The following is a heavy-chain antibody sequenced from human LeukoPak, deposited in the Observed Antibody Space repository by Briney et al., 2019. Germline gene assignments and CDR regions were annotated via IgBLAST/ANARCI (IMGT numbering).Heavy chain of an antibody. V-gene: IGHV1-2*02. CDR2: INPNSGGT. CDR1: GYTFTGYY. J-gene: IGHJ3*02. Sequence: ASVRVSYKASGYTFTGYYLHWVRQAPGQGLEWMGWINPNSGGTNYAQKFQGRVTMTRDTSISTAYMELSRLRSDDTAVYYCARNIWFGESSDAFDIWGQGTMVTVSS. D-gene: IGHD3-10*01. CDR3: ARNIWFGESSDAFDI.